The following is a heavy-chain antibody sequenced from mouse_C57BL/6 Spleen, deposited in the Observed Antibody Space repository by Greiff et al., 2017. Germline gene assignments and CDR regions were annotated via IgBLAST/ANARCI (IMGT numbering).Heavy chain of an antibody. CDR3: ARGGSRYTMDY. CDR2: IYPGDGDT. CDR1: GYAFSSYW. Sequence: QVQLKESGAELVKPGASVKISCKASGYAFSSYWMNWVKQRPGKGLEWIGQIYPGDGDTNYNGKFKGKATLTADKSSSTAYMQLSSLTSEDSAVYFCARGGSRYTMDYWGKGTSVTVSS. J-gene: IGHJ4*01. V-gene: IGHV1-80*01.